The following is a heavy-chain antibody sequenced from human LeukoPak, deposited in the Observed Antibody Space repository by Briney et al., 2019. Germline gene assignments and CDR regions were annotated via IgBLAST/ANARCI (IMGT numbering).Heavy chain of an antibody. J-gene: IGHJ3*01. CDR1: GFTFSSYS. CDR3: VRDGLLWYGGAT. V-gene: IGHV3-48*04. CDR2: ISSSSSTI. Sequence: GGSLRLSCAASGFTFSSYSMNWVRQAPGKGLEWVSYISSSSSTIYYADSVKGRFTISRDNSNNTLYLQLNSLRVEDTAVYYCVRDGLLWYGGATWGQGTMVTVSS. D-gene: IGHD2-21*01.